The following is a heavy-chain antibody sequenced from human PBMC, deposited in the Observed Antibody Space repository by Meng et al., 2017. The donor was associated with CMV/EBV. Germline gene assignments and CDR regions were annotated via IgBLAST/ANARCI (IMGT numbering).Heavy chain of an antibody. CDR1: GATFRSSP. J-gene: IGHJ4*02. Sequence: QVPLVQSGAEVKKPGSAVKVSCKASGATFRSSPISWVRHAPGQGLEWMGGIIPIFGAANYAQKFQGRVTITADESPSTAYMELSSLRSEDTAVYYCARMPRDGYNYIDYWGQGTLVTVSS. CDR3: ARMPRDGYNYIDY. D-gene: IGHD5-24*01. CDR2: IIPIFGAA. V-gene: IGHV1-69*01.